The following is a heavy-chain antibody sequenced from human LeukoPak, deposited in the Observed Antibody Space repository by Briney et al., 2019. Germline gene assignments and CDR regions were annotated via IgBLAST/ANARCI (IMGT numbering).Heavy chain of an antibody. Sequence: SETLSLTCAVYGGSFSGYYWSWIRQPPGKGLEWIGEINHSGSTNYNPSLKSRVTISVDKSKNQFSLKLSSVTAADTAVHYCARGTIAVAGLNWFDPWGQGTLVTVSS. CDR1: GGSFSGYY. V-gene: IGHV4-34*01. J-gene: IGHJ5*02. D-gene: IGHD6-19*01. CDR2: INHSGST. CDR3: ARGTIAVAGLNWFDP.